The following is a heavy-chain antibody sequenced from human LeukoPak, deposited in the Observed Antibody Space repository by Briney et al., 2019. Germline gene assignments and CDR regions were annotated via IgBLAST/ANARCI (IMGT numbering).Heavy chain of an antibody. J-gene: IGHJ5*02. CDR3: ARRVTMVSDWFDP. CDR2: IYYSGST. CDR1: GGSFSGYY. V-gene: IGHV4-34*01. D-gene: IGHD3-10*01. Sequence: PSETLSLTCAVYGGSFSGYYWSWIRQPPGKGLEWIGSIYYSGSTYYNPSLKSRVTISVDTSKNQFSLKLSSVTAADTAVYYCARRVTMVSDWFDPWGQGTLVTVSS.